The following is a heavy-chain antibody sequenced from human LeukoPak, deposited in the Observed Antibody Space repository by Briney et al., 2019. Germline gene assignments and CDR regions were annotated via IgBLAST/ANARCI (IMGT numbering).Heavy chain of an antibody. CDR2: FNPGGGST. Sequence: ASVKVSCEASGYTFTNYYMYWVRQAPGQGLEWMGIFNPGGGSTTSAQKFQGRVTMTRDTSTSTVYMELSSLRSEDTAVYYCARIYSTWFDSWGQGTLVTVSS. J-gene: IGHJ5*01. CDR1: GYTFTNYY. V-gene: IGHV1-46*01. D-gene: IGHD3-3*01. CDR3: ARIYSTWFDS.